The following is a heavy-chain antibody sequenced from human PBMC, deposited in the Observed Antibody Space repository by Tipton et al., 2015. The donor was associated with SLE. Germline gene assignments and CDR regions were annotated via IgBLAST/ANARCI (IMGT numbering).Heavy chain of an antibody. CDR2: ISSSSSYT. D-gene: IGHD3-16*01. J-gene: IGHJ3*02. CDR3: ARGLRGTVLDAFDI. V-gene: IGHV3-11*06. Sequence: GSLRLSCAASGFTFSDYYMSWIRQAPGKGLEWVSYISSSSSYTNYADSVKGRFTISRDNAKNSLYLQMNSLRAEDTAVYYCARGLRGTVLDAFDIWGQGTMVTVSS. CDR1: GFTFSDYY.